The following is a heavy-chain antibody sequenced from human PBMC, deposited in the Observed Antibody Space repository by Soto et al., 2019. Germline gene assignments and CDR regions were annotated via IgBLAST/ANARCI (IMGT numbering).Heavy chain of an antibody. D-gene: IGHD3-10*01. CDR3: ARHLLWFGDPPPTFDY. J-gene: IGHJ4*02. CDR1: GGSISSSSYY. V-gene: IGHV4-39*01. Sequence: QLQLQESGPGLVKPSETLSLTCTVSGGSISSSSYYWGWIRQPPGKGLEWMGSIYYSGSTYYNPSLKSRVTISVDTSKNQFSLKLSSVTAADTAVYYCARHLLWFGDPPPTFDYWGQGTLVTVSS. CDR2: IYYSGST.